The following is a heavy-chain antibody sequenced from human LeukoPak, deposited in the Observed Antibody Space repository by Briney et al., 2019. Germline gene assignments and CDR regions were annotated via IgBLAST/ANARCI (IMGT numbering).Heavy chain of an antibody. V-gene: IGHV1-18*01. J-gene: IGHJ5*02. Sequence: GASVKVSCKASGYTFTSYGISWVRQAPGQGLEWMGWISAYNGNTNYAQKLEGRVTMTTDTSTSTAYMELRSLRSDDTAVYYCARDPLYCSSTTCYTDNNCFDPWGQGTLVTVSS. D-gene: IGHD2-2*02. CDR3: ARDPLYCSSTTCYTDNNCFDP. CDR2: ISAYNGNT. CDR1: GYTFTSYG.